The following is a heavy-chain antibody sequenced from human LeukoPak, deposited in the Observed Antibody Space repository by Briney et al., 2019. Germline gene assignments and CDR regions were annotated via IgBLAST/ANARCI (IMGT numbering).Heavy chain of an antibody. CDR3: ARVNSGSYREFDY. D-gene: IGHD1-26*01. CDR2: IYPSGST. CDR1: GGSISSYY. J-gene: IGHJ4*02. V-gene: IGHV4-4*07. Sequence: KTSETLSLTCAVSGGSISSYYWTWLRQPAGKGLEWIGRIYPSGSTNYNPSLKSRVTMSVDTSKNQFSLKLSSVTAADTAVYYCARVNSGSYREFDYWGQGTLVTVSS.